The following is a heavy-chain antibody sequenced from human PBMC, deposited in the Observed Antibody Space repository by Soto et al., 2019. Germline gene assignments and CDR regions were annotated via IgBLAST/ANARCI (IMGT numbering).Heavy chain of an antibody. CDR2: ISGNGDTT. J-gene: IGHJ1*01. D-gene: IGHD5-12*01. CDR3: AKIRGYDLGSTTFQH. CDR1: GFTFSSSP. V-gene: IGHV3-23*01. Sequence: EVQLLESGGGLMQPGGSLRLSCAASGFTFSSSPMSWVRQAPGKGLDWVSAISGNGDTTYYADSVKGRFTISRDISKNTLYLQMNSLRAEDTAVYYCAKIRGYDLGSTTFQHWGQGTLVTVSS.